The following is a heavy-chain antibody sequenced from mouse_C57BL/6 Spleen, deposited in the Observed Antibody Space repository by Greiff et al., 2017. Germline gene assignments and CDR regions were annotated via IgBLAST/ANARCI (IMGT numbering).Heavy chain of an antibody. CDR2: IDPSDSHS. D-gene: IGHD2-13*01. CDR1: GYTFTSYW. V-gene: IGHV1-50*01. J-gene: IGHJ4*01. CDR3: ARKDYWGYYAMDY. Sequence: QVQLKQSGAELVKPGASVKLSCKASGYTFTSYWMQWVKQRPGQGLEWIGEIDPSDSHSNYHQKFKGKATLTVNTSSSTAYMQLSSLTSEDSAVYCCARKDYWGYYAMDYWGQGTSVTVSS.